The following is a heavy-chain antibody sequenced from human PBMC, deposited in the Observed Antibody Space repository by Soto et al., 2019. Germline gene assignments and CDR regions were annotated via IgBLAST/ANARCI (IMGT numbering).Heavy chain of an antibody. Sequence: QVQLVESGGGLVKPGGSLRLSCAASGFTFSDYYMSWIRQAPGKGLEWVSYMSSSGSTIYYEDSVKGRFTISRDNANNPLYLQMNSLRAEGTAVYYCVGLEIVVVISDAFDIWGQGTMVTVSS. V-gene: IGHV3-11*01. CDR1: GFTFSDYY. D-gene: IGHD3-22*01. CDR3: VGLEIVVVISDAFDI. J-gene: IGHJ3*02. CDR2: MSSSGSTI.